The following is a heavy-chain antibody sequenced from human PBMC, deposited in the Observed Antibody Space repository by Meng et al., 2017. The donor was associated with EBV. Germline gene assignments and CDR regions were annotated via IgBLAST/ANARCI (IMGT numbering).Heavy chain of an antibody. V-gene: IGHV1-69*01. J-gene: IGHJ4*02. Sequence: QVQLVQLGAEGKQPGTSVKVSCKTSGGFLRIFAISWVRQSPGQGLEWMGGIIHLFHTTNYAQTFQGRLHIIADESSATTYMELSSLRSEDTAIYYCASAEHYGDYVFEYWGQGTLVTVSS. D-gene: IGHD4-17*01. CDR1: GGFLRIFA. CDR2: IIHLFHTT. CDR3: ASAEHYGDYVFEY.